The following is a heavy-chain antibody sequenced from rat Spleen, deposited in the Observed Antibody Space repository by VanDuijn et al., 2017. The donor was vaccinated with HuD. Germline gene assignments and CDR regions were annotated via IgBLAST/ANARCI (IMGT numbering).Heavy chain of an antibody. V-gene: IGHV5-25*01. J-gene: IGHJ4*01. CDR1: GFTFSSFA. D-gene: IGHD1-11*01. Sequence: EVQLVESGGGLVQPGRSLKLSCAASGFTFSSFAMAWVRQAPKKGLEWVATITSGGSNTYYPDSVKGRFTVSRDNAKSILYLQMDSLRSEDTATYYCARHYGGYSEYVMDAWGQGASVTVSS. CDR3: ARHYGGYSEYVMDA. CDR2: ITSGGSNT.